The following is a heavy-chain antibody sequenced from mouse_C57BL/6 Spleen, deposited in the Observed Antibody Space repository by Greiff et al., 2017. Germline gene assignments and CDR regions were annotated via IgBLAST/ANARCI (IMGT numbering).Heavy chain of an antibody. CDR2: IYPGDGDT. J-gene: IGHJ2*01. D-gene: IGHD1-1*01. CDR1: GYAFSSYW. V-gene: IGHV1-80*01. Sequence: VQLQQSGAELVKPGASVKISCKASGYAFSSYWMNWVKQRPGKGLEWIGQIYPGDGDTNYNGKFKGKATLTADKSSSTAYMQLSSLTSEDSAVYFCARSTGLRSYFDYWGQGTTLTVSS. CDR3: ARSTGLRSYFDY.